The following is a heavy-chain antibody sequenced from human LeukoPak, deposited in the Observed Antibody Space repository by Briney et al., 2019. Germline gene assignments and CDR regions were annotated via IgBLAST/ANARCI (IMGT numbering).Heavy chain of an antibody. CDR3: ARDRGVYYYDSSGYWPDAFDI. J-gene: IGHJ3*02. CDR1: GFTFSSYS. Sequence: PGGSLRLSCAASGFTFSSYSMNWVRQAPGKGLEWVSYISSSSSTIYYADSVKGRFTISRDNAKNSLYLQMNSLRAEDTAVYYCARDRGVYYYDSSGYWPDAFDIWGQGTMVTVSS. D-gene: IGHD3-22*01. V-gene: IGHV3-48*01. CDR2: ISSSSSTI.